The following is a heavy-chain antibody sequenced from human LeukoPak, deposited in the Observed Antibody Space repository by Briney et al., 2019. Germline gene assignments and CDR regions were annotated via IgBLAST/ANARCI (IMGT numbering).Heavy chain of an antibody. Sequence: WASVKVSCKASGGTFNSYAISWVRQAPGQGLEWMGGIIPMSDTANYPQKFRGRLTITADIPTSTVYMELSSLRSEDTAVYFCAKDWRGYYYYMDVWGKGTTVTVSS. V-gene: IGHV1-69*06. CDR1: GGTFNSYA. D-gene: IGHD3-10*01. J-gene: IGHJ6*03. CDR3: AKDWRGYYYYMDV. CDR2: IIPMSDTA.